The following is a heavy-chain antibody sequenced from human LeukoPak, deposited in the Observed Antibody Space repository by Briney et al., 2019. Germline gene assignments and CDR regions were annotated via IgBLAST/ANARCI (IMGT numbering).Heavy chain of an antibody. CDR1: GYTFTSYG. Sequence: ASVKVSCKASGYTFTSYGISWVRQATGQGLEWMGWMNPNSGNTGYAQKFQGRVTMTRNTSISTAYMELSSLRSEDTAVYYCARGRRQWLVSFGYWGQGTLVTVSS. J-gene: IGHJ4*02. V-gene: IGHV1-8*02. D-gene: IGHD6-19*01. CDR2: MNPNSGNT. CDR3: ARGRRQWLVSFGY.